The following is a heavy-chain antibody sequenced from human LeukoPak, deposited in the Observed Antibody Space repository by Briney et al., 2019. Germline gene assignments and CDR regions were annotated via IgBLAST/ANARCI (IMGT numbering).Heavy chain of an antibody. CDR1: GYTFIGYY. Sequence: ASVKVSCKASGYTFIGYYMHWVRQAPGQGLEWMGWINPNSGGTNYAQKFQGRDTMTRERSISTAYMWLRTLRADDMAVYYCAKDHTIRSFDSWGQGTLVTVSS. CDR3: AKDHTIRSFDS. D-gene: IGHD1-14*01. V-gene: IGHV1-2*02. CDR2: INPNSGGT. J-gene: IGHJ4*02.